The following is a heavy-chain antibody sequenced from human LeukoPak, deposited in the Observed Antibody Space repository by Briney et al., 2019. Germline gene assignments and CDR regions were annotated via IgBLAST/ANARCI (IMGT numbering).Heavy chain of an antibody. Sequence: GGSLRLSCAASGFTFSTYSMNWVRQAPGKGLEWVSSITRSSYIYYADSVKGRFTISRDNAKNSLYLQMNSLRAEDTAVYYCAGYVSSGRRDAFDSWGQGTMVTVSS. CDR2: ITRSSYI. D-gene: IGHD3-22*01. CDR3: AGYVSSGRRDAFDS. CDR1: GFTFSTYS. V-gene: IGHV3-21*01. J-gene: IGHJ3*02.